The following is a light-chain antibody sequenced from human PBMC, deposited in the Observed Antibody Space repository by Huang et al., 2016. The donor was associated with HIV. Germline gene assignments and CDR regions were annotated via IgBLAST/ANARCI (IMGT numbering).Light chain of an antibody. CDR2: GAS. CDR1: QSVSSNY. Sequence: IVLTQSPGTLSLSPGDRATLSCRASQSVSSNYLAWYQQRPGQAPRLLIYGASSRATGIPDRFSGSGSGTDFTLTISRLEPEDFAVYYCQQYGSSPRSFGQGTKVEIK. V-gene: IGKV3-20*01. CDR3: QQYGSSPRS. J-gene: IGKJ1*01.